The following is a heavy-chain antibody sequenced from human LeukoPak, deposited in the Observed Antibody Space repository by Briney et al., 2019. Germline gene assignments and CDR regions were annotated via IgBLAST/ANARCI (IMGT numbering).Heavy chain of an antibody. J-gene: IGHJ4*02. CDR1: GGSISNYY. Sequence: SETLSLTCNVSGGSISNYYWTWIRQPPGKGLEWIGYIYYSGSTNYNPSLKSRVTKSVDTSKNQFSLKLSSVTAADTAVYYCARGVTYYYDSSGYNLDYWGQGALVTVSS. CDR3: ARGVTYYYDSSGYNLDY. D-gene: IGHD3-22*01. V-gene: IGHV4-59*01. CDR2: IYYSGST.